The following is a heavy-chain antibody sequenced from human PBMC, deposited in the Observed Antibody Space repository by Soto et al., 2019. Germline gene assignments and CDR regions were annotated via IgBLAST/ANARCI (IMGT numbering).Heavy chain of an antibody. D-gene: IGHD6-13*01. CDR3: ASPIAAAASDDAFDI. CDR1: GGTFSSYA. CDR2: IIPIFGTA. V-gene: IGHV1-69*13. Sequence: WASVKVSCKASGGTFSSYAISWVRQAPGQGLEWMGGIIPIFGTANYAQKFQGRVTITADESTSTAYMELSSLRSEDTAVYYCASPIAAAASDDAFDIWGQGTMVTVSS. J-gene: IGHJ3*02.